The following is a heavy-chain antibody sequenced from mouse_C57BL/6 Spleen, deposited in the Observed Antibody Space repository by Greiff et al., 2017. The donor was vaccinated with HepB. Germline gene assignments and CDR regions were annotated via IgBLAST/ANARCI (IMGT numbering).Heavy chain of an antibody. CDR3: ATPYGNYGYYAMDY. V-gene: IGHV1-26*01. J-gene: IGHJ4*01. CDR2: INPNNGGT. Sequence: EVQLQQSGPELVKPGASVKISCKASGYTFTDYYMNWVKQSHGKSLEWIGDINPNNGGTSYNQKFKGKATLTVDKSSSTAYMELRSLTSEDTTVYYCATPYGNYGYYAMDYWGQGTSVTVSS. CDR1: GYTFTDYY. D-gene: IGHD2-1*01.